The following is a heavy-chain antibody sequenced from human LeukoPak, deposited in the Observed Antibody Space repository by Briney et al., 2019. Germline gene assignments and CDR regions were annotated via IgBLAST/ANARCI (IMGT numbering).Heavy chain of an antibody. Sequence: PSETLSLTCAVYGGSFSGYYWSWIRQPPGKGLEWIGYIYYSGSTNYNPSLKSRVTISVDTSKNQFSLKLSSVTAADTAVYYCAREPNSGSYDYWGQGTLVTVSS. V-gene: IGHV4-59*01. D-gene: IGHD1-26*01. CDR1: GGSFSGYY. J-gene: IGHJ4*02. CDR3: AREPNSGSYDY. CDR2: IYYSGST.